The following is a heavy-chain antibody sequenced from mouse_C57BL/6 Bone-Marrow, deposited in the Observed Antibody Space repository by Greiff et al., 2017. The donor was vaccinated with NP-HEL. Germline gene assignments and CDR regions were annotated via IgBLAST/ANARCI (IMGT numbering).Heavy chain of an antibody. CDR3: ARHGRPYYYGSSPYYFDY. V-gene: IGHV1-62-2*01. Sequence: VKLQQSGAELVKPGASVKLSCKASGYTFTEYTIHWVKQRSGQGLEWIGWFYPGSGSIKYNEKFKDKATLTAGKSSSTVYMELSRLTSEDSAVYFCARHGRPYYYGSSPYYFDYWGQGTTLTVSS. CDR2: FYPGSGSI. CDR1: GYTFTEYT. J-gene: IGHJ2*01. D-gene: IGHD1-1*01.